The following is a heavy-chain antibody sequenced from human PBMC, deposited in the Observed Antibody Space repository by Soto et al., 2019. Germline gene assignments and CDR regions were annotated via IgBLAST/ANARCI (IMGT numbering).Heavy chain of an antibody. V-gene: IGHV3-11*06. CDR1: GFNFSDYY. CDR2: ISTSGRDT. J-gene: IGHJ4*02. D-gene: IGHD3-22*01. Sequence: QMQLVESGGGLVKPGGSLRLSCAASGFNFSDYYMTWIRQAPGKGLEWISYISTSGRDTEYADSVKGRFLISRDNAKRSLYLQMNSLRVEDTAVYYCARWLEVLTTSDSRGQGTLVTFSS. CDR3: ARWLEVLTTSDS.